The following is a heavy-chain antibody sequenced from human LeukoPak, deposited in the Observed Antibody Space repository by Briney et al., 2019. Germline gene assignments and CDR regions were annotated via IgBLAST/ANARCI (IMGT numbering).Heavy chain of an antibody. J-gene: IGHJ4*02. CDR2: ISGSGGST. CDR3: ARDRGYYDSSGYYSG. CDR1: GFTFSNYG. V-gene: IGHV3-23*01. D-gene: IGHD3-22*01. Sequence: GGSLRLSCAASGFTFSNYGMSWVRQAPGRGLEWVSAISGSGGSTYYADSVKGQFTISRDNSKNTLYLQMNSLRAEDTAVYYCARDRGYYDSSGYYSGWGQGTLVTVSS.